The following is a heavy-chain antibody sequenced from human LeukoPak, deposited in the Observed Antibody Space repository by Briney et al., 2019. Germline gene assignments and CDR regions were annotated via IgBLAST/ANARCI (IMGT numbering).Heavy chain of an antibody. Sequence: GGSLRLSCAASGFTFSSYAMSWVRQAPGKGLEWVSAISGSGGSTYYADSVKGRFTISRDNSKNTLYLQMNSLRAEDTAVYYCAKDSEDYVWGSYRSRLDYWGQGTLVTVSS. V-gene: IGHV3-23*01. D-gene: IGHD3-16*02. CDR1: GFTFSSYA. CDR3: AKDSEDYVWGSYRSRLDY. J-gene: IGHJ4*02. CDR2: ISGSGGST.